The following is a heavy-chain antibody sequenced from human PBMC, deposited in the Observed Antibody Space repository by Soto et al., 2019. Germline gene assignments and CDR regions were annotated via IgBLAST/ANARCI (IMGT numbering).Heavy chain of an antibody. J-gene: IGHJ4*02. CDR3: ARDTNGLHY. CDR1: GLIFSNYK. D-gene: IGHD2-8*01. Sequence: LRLSCAASGLIFSNYKMHWVRQAPGKGLVWVSRISTDGSITDYADSVKGRFTVSRDNAKNTLYLQMNSLRADDTAVYYCARDTNGLHYWGQGTLVTVSS. V-gene: IGHV3-74*01. CDR2: ISTDGSIT.